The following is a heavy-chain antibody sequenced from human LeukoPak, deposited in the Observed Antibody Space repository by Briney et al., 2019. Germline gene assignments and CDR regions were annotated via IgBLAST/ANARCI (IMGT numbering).Heavy chain of an antibody. Sequence: GGSLRLSCTVSGFTFSSNSMSWVRQAPGKGLEWVSFIYSSVTHYSDSVKGRFTISRYNSKNTLFLQMNRLRAEDTAVYYCARRAGAYSHPYDYWGQGTLVTVSS. CDR2: IYSSVT. D-gene: IGHD4/OR15-4a*01. J-gene: IGHJ4*02. CDR1: GFTFSSNS. CDR3: ARRAGAYSHPYDY. V-gene: IGHV3-53*01.